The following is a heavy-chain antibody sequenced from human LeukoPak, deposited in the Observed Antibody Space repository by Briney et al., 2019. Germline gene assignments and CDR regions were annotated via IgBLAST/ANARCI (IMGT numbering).Heavy chain of an antibody. CDR1: GYTFTDYY. D-gene: IGHD3-22*01. CDR2: INPNSGGT. V-gene: IGHV1-2*02. Sequence: GASVKVSCKAAGYTFTDYYMHWVRQAPGQGLEWMGWINPNSGGTNSAQKFQGRVTMTSGTSISTAYMELSRLRSDDTAVFFCARAHYDSSDFEYFQHWGQGTLVTVSS. CDR3: ARAHYDSSDFEYFQH. J-gene: IGHJ1*01.